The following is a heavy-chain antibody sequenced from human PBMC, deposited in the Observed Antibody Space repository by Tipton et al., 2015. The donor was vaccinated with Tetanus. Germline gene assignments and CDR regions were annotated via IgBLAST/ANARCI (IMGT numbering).Heavy chain of an antibody. V-gene: IGHV3-21*06. CDR3: ARGMSFDP. J-gene: IGHJ5*02. Sequence: QLVQSGGGLVQPGGSLRLSCAASGFTFSSYPMTWVRQAPGKGLEWVSSVSSTSSYIYYSGSVKGRFTISRDNAQSSLYLQMNSLRVDDTAVYYCARGMSFDPWGQGTLVTVSS. CDR1: GFTFSSYP. CDR2: VSSTSSYI.